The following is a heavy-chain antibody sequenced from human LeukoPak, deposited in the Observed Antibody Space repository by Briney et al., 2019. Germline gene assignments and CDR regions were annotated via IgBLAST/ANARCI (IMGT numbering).Heavy chain of an antibody. CDR1: GFTVSSNY. CDR3: AEDDYGDPVFDY. D-gene: IGHD4-17*01. Sequence: PGGSLRLSCAASGFTVSSNYMSWVRQAPGKGLEWVSAISGSGGSTYYADSVKGRFTISRDNSKNTLYLQMNSLRAEDTAVYYCAEDDYGDPVFDYWGQGTLVTVSS. V-gene: IGHV3-23*01. CDR2: ISGSGGST. J-gene: IGHJ4*02.